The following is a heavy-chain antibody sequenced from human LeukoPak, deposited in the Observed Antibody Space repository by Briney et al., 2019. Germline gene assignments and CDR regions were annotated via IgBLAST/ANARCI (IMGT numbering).Heavy chain of an antibody. CDR2: TSGGGNT. Sequence: PGGSLRLSCAASGFTVSSNYMNWVRQAPGKGLEWVSVTSGGGNTYYADSVQGRFTISRDNSKNTLYLQMNSLRAEDTAVYYCARDPRSGTGIWGQGALVTVSS. CDR3: ARDPRSGTGI. D-gene: IGHD1-1*01. J-gene: IGHJ4*02. CDR1: GFTVSSNY. V-gene: IGHV3-66*01.